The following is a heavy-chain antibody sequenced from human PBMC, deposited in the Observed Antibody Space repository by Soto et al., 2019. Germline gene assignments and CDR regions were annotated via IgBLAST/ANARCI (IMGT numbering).Heavy chain of an antibody. D-gene: IGHD1-20*01. Sequence: QITLKESGPTLVKPTETLTLTCSFSGFSLTSRPMGVGWIRQPPGKALEWLAVIYWDDDKRYSPSLRSRLTITKDTSKNQVGLTVTKMDTVDTATYYCGHRLGGYTWNDGYWDYWGQGTLVTVSS. CDR2: IYWDDDK. CDR1: GFSLTSRPMG. J-gene: IGHJ4*02. CDR3: GHRLGGYTWNDGYWDY. V-gene: IGHV2-5*02.